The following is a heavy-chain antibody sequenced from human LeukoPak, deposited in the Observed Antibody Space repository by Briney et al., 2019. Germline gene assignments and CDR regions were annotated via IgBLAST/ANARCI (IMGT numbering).Heavy chain of an antibody. CDR2: ISSSGSTI. J-gene: IGHJ3*02. V-gene: IGHV3-11*01. CDR3: AKDSMGGTHAFDI. CDR1: GFTFSDYY. Sequence: PEGSLRLSCAASGFTFSDYYMSWIRQAPGKGLEWVSYISSSGSTIYYADSVKGRFTISRDNAKNSLYLQMNSLRAEDTALYYCAKDSMGGTHAFDIWGQGAMVTVSS. D-gene: IGHD2/OR15-2a*01.